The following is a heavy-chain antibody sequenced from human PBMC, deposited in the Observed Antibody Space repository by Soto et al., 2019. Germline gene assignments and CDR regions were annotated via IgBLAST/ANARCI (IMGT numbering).Heavy chain of an antibody. CDR2: VSYDGGTK. Sequence: GGSLRLSCAASGFTFSSFAMHWVRQAPGKGLEWVAIVSYDGGTKYYADSVKGRFTISRDNSKNTLYLQMNSLRTEDTAVYYCANLPPRGNKYDPDDYSGQRTLVTGSS. CDR1: GFTFSSFA. CDR3: ANLPPRGNKYDPDDY. J-gene: IGHJ4*02. D-gene: IGHD5-12*01. V-gene: IGHV3-30*18.